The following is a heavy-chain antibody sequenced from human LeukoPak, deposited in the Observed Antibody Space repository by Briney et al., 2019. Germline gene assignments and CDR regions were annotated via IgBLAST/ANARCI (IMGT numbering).Heavy chain of an antibody. D-gene: IGHD6-19*01. CDR1: VDALSSHY. CDR3: AKNVGWYSHDS. Sequence: SGTLSLTCTVSVDALSSHYWSGIRQPPGKGGERVGDIYSSGSTHYEPSLRSRVTISEDTSKNQFSLKLSCVTAADTAVYYCAKNVGWYSHDSWGQGTLVTVSS. J-gene: IGHJ4*02. CDR2: IYSSGST. V-gene: IGHV4-4*08.